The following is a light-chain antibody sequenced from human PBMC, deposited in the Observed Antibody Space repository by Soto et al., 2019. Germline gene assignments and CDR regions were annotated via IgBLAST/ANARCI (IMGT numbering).Light chain of an antibody. CDR2: GAS. CDR1: QSVSSN. V-gene: IGKV3-15*01. Sequence: EIVMKQSPDILSVSQGERATLSCRASQSVSSNLAWYQQKPGQSPRLLIYGASTRATGIPVRFSGSGSGTEFTLTISSLQSEDFAVYYYHQYNYWPTFGQGTMVDIK. CDR3: HQYNYWPT. J-gene: IGKJ1*01.